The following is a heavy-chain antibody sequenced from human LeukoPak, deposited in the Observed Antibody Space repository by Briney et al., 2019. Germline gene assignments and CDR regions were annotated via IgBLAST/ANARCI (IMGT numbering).Heavy chain of an antibody. J-gene: IGHJ3*02. CDR2: ISSNSSTI. D-gene: IGHD3-22*01. Sequence: GGSLRLSCAASGFTFSSYSMNWVRQAPGKGLEWVSYISSNSSTIYYADSVEGRFTISRDNAKNSLYLQMNSLRAEDTAVYYCARDLAVVVVSAFDIWGQGTMVTVSS. CDR1: GFTFSSYS. V-gene: IGHV3-48*04. CDR3: ARDLAVVVVSAFDI.